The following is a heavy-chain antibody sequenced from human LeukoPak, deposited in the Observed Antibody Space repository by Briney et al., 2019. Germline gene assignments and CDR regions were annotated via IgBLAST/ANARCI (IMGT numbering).Heavy chain of an antibody. CDR2: IYADGSST. CDR3: AMGAITPFDN. CDR1: GFTFSSFL. D-gene: IGHD3-3*01. Sequence: GGSLRLSCAASGFTFSSFLMHWVRQAPGKGPVWVSRIYADGSSTTYADSVRGRFSISRDNAKNTLYLQTNSLRAEDTAVYYCAMGAITPFDNWGQGTLVIVSS. V-gene: IGHV3-74*01. J-gene: IGHJ4*02.